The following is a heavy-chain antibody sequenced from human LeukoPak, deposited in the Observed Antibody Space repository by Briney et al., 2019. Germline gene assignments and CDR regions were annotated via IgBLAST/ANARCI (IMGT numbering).Heavy chain of an antibody. V-gene: IGHV4-39*01. CDR2: ISYSGNT. Sequence: PSETLSLTCTVSGGSISSSIYYWGWIRQPPGKGLEWIGSISYSGNTYYNPSLKSRVTISVDTSKNQFSLKLSSVTAADTAVYFCARGPYSYDSSGAFDIWGQGTMVTVSS. D-gene: IGHD3-22*01. CDR1: GGSISSSIYY. CDR3: ARGPYSYDSSGAFDI. J-gene: IGHJ3*02.